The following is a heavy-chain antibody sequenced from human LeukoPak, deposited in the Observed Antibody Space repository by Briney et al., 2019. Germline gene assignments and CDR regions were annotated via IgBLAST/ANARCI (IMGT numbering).Heavy chain of an antibody. Sequence: GGSLRLSCAASGFTFSTYWMAWVRQAPGKGLEWVANIKGDESARHQADSVKGRFTISRDNAMKSVYLQMSSLRGEDTAVYYCARDVGGSLDYWGQGTLVTVSS. J-gene: IGHJ4*02. CDR1: GFTFSTYW. D-gene: IGHD1-26*01. V-gene: IGHV3-7*01. CDR3: ARDVGGSLDY. CDR2: IKGDESAR.